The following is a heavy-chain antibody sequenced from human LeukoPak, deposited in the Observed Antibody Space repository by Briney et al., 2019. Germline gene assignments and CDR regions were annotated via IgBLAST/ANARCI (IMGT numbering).Heavy chain of an antibody. D-gene: IGHD6-19*01. CDR1: RFTFSSYA. CDR2: ISGSGGST. CDR3: ANGPSSYAEGAFDI. Sequence: GALRLSCAASRFTFSSYAMSWVRQAPGKGLEWVSAISGSGGSTYYADSVKGRFTISRDNSKNTLYLQMNSLRAEDTAVYYCANGPSSYAEGAFDIWGQGTMVTVSS. V-gene: IGHV3-23*01. J-gene: IGHJ3*02.